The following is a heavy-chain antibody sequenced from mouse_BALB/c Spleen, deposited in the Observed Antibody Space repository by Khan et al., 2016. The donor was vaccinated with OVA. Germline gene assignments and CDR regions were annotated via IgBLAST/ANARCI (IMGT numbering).Heavy chain of an antibody. J-gene: IGHJ4*01. D-gene: IGHD2-14*01. CDR1: GFTFTNYG. V-gene: IGHV9-3-1*01. CDR3: ARVGYNGTMDC. CDR2: INTYTGEP. Sequence: QIQLVQSGPELKKPGETVQISRKTSGFTFTNYGMNWVKRAPGKGLKWMGWINTYTGEPTFADDFKGRFAFSLETSASTAYLQINSLKNEDTATYFCARVGYNGTMDCWGQGTSVTVSS.